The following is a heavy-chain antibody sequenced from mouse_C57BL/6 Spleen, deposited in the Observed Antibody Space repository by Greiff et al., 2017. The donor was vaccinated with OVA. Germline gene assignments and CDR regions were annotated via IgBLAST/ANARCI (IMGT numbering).Heavy chain of an antibody. V-gene: IGHV1-15*01. Sequence: VKLQESGAELVRPGASVTLSCKASGYTFTDYEMHWVKQTPVHGLEWIGAIDPETGGTAYNQKFKGKAILTADKSSSTAYMELRSLTSEDSAVYYCTRAYYYGSSYSWYFDVWGTGTTVTVSS. CDR2: IDPETGGT. J-gene: IGHJ1*03. CDR1: GYTFTDYE. CDR3: TRAYYYGSSYSWYFDV. D-gene: IGHD1-1*01.